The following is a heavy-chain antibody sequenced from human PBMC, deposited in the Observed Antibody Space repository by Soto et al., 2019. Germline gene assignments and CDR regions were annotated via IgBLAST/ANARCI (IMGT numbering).Heavy chain of an antibody. D-gene: IGHD2-2*01. CDR3: ARTRYCSSTRCRDGDYMDV. Sequence: SVKVSCKASGGTFSSYTISWVRQAPGQGLEWMGRIIPILGIADYAQKFQGRVTITADKSTSTAYMELRSMRSEDTAVYYCARTRYCSSTRCRDGDYMDVWGKGTTVTVSS. CDR2: IIPILGIA. CDR1: GGTFSSYT. J-gene: IGHJ6*03. V-gene: IGHV1-69*02.